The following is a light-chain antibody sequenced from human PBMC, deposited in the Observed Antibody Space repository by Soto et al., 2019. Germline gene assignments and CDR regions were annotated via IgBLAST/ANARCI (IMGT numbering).Light chain of an antibody. V-gene: IGLV2-14*01. Sequence: QSALTQPASVSGSPGQSITISCTGTSSDIDNYNYVSWYQQHPGKAPKLIIYEVSNRPSGVSFRFSGSKSGYTASLTISGLQAEDEADYYCSSYTGTYTVVFGGGTKLTVL. CDR2: EVS. J-gene: IGLJ3*02. CDR1: SSDIDNYNY. CDR3: SSYTGTYTVV.